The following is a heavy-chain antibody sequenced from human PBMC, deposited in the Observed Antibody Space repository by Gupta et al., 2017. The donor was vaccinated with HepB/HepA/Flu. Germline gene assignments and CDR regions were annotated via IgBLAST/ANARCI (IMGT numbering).Heavy chain of an antibody. D-gene: IGHD3-22*01. J-gene: IGHJ4*02. CDR1: GYSFNNYW. CDR3: ARSPGDYYDSSGYIDY. Sequence: EVQLVQSGAAVKKPGESLKISCKGSGYSFNNYWIAWVRQMPGKGLEWMGIIYPGDSDTTYRPSFKGQVTISADKSTSTAYLQWSSLKASDTAMYYCARSPGDYYDSSGYIDYWGQGTLVTVSS. V-gene: IGHV5-51*01. CDR2: IYPGDSDT.